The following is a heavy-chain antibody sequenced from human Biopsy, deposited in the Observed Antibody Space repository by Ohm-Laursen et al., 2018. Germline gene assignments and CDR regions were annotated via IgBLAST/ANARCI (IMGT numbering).Heavy chain of an antibody. CDR3: AKHGGLGDFWSGYPLAAFDI. CDR1: GYCFTNYW. D-gene: IGHD3-3*01. J-gene: IGHJ3*02. CDR2: IYPGDSDT. V-gene: IGHV5-51*01. Sequence: ESLKISCKCSGYCFTNYWIGWVRQMPGKGLEWMGLIYPGDSDTRYSPSFQGQVIISVDKSISTAYVQWNSLMASDTAMYYCAKHGGLGDFWSGYPLAAFDIWDQGTMVTVSS.